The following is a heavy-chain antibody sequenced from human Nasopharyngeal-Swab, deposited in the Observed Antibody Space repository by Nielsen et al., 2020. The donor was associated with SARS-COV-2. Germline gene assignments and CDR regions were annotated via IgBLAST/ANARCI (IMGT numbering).Heavy chain of an antibody. V-gene: IGHV1-2*02. CDR3: ARAPEMATIMGDF. D-gene: IGHD5-24*01. CDR2: INPNSGGT. J-gene: IGHJ4*02. Sequence: WVRQAPGQGLEWMGWINPNSGGTNYAQKFQGRVTTTRDTSINTAYMELSRLRSDDTAVYYCARAPEMATIMGDFWGQGTQVTVSS.